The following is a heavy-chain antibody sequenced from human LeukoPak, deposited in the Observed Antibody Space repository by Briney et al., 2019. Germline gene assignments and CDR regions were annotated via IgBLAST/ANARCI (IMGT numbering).Heavy chain of an antibody. CDR2: IYTSGST. J-gene: IGHJ5*02. CDR3: ARENYYGSGSYYENWLDP. Sequence: SETLSLTCTVSGGSISSYYWSWIRQPAGKGLEWIGHIYTSGSTNYNPSLKSRVTMSLDTSKNQFTLKLTSVTAADTAVYYCARENYYGSGSYYENWLDPWGQGTLVTVFS. D-gene: IGHD3-10*01. V-gene: IGHV4-4*07. CDR1: GGSISSYY.